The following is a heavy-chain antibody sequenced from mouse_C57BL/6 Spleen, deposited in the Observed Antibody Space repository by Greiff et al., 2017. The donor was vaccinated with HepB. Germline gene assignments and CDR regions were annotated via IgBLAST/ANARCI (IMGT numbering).Heavy chain of an antibody. D-gene: IGHD2-12*01. CDR1: GYTFTSYG. CDR3: ARYDDGRAY. CDR2: IYPRNGNT. V-gene: IGHV1-81*01. Sequence: VKLQESGAELARPGASVKLSCKASGYTFTSYGISWVKQRTGQGLEWIGEIYPRNGNTYYNEKFKGKATLTADKSSSTAYMELRSLTSEDSAVYFCARYDDGRAYWGQGTLVTVSA. J-gene: IGHJ3*01.